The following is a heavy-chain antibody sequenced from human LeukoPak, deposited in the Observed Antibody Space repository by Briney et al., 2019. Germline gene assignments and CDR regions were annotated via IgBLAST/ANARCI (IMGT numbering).Heavy chain of an antibody. V-gene: IGHV3-33*01. CDR2: IWYDGSNK. D-gene: IGHD2-2*01. CDR3: ARARRDIVVVPAGMDV. Sequence: PGRSLGLSCAASGFTFSSYGMHWVRQAPGKGLEWVAVIWYDGSNKYYADSVKGRFTISRDNSKNTLYLQMNSLRAEDTAVYYCARARRDIVVVPAGMDVWGKGTTVTVSS. J-gene: IGHJ6*04. CDR1: GFTFSSYG.